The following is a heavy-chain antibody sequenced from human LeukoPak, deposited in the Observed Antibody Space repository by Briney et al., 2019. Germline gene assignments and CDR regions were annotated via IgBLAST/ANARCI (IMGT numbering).Heavy chain of an antibody. CDR3: AREKVAGATTNFDY. V-gene: IGHV4-30-4*08. D-gene: IGHD1-26*01. CDR1: GGSISSGDYY. J-gene: IGHJ4*02. CDR2: IYYSGST. Sequence: PSETLSLTCTVSGGSISSGDYYWSWIRQPPGKGLEWIGYIYYSGSTYYNPSLKSRVTISVDTSKSQFSLKLSSVTAADTAVYYCAREKVAGATTNFDYWGQGTLVTVSS.